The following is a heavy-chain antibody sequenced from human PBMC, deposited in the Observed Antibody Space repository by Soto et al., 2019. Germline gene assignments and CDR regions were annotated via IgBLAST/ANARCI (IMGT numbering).Heavy chain of an antibody. D-gene: IGHD2-2*02. CDR3: ARANKIPPKRNAFDI. Sequence: SETLSLTCTVSGDSIISYFWSWIRQPPGKGLEWIGYLHYSGSTNYNPSLKSRVTTSVDTSQNQFSLSLSSVTAADTAVYYCARANKIPPKRNAFDIWGQGTLVTVSS. CDR1: GDSIISYF. CDR2: LHYSGST. V-gene: IGHV4-59*01. J-gene: IGHJ3*02.